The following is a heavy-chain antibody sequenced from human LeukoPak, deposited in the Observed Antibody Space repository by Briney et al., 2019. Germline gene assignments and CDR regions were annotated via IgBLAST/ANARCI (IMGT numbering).Heavy chain of an antibody. CDR1: GFTFSSYA. CDR2: ISASGGNT. CDR3: ANRFSYGPNEYFDY. V-gene: IGHV3-23*01. J-gene: IGHJ4*02. D-gene: IGHD5-18*01. Sequence: GGSLRLFCAASGFTFSSYAMSWVRQAPGKGLEWVSTISASGGNTYNADSVKGWFTISRDNSKNTLYLQMNSLRAEDTAVYFCANRFSYGPNEYFDYWGQGTLVTVSS.